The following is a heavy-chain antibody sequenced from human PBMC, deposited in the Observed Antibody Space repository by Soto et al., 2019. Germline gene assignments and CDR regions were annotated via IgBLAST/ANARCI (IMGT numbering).Heavy chain of an antibody. D-gene: IGHD3-9*01. Sequence: QVQLVASGGGVVQPGRSLRLSCAASGFSLSGHGLHWVRQAPGGGLAWVAVVTYDDTERHYPDSVQGRFTINRDTSKNTFYLQMNSLRDEDTAMYDCAREKNSGYYRTVDYWGQGTLVIVSS. CDR1: GFSLSGHG. V-gene: IGHV3-30*03. CDR2: VTYDDTER. J-gene: IGHJ4*02. CDR3: AREKNSGYYRTVDY.